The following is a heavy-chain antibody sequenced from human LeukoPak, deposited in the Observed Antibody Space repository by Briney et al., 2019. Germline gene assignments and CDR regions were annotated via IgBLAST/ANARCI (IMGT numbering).Heavy chain of an antibody. Sequence: SGTVSCKASGYTFTGYYMHWVRQAPGQGLEWMGWINPNYGGIDYAKNFQGRVTMTRDKSISTAYMELSRLRSDDTAVYYCARAGYGDYWGQGTLVTVFS. D-gene: IGHD3-16*01. V-gene: IGHV1-2*02. CDR1: GYTFTGYY. J-gene: IGHJ4*02. CDR3: ARAGYGDY. CDR2: INPNYGGI.